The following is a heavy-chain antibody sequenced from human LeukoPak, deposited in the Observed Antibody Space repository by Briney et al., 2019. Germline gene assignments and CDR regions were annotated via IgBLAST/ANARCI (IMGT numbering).Heavy chain of an antibody. J-gene: IGHJ6*02. CDR3: AGGGGSYYYYGMDV. CDR2: IYYSGST. Sequence: SQTLSLTCTVSGGSISSGGYYWSWIRQHPGKGLEWIGYIYYSGSTYYNPSLKSRVTISVDTSKNQFSLKLSSVTAADTAVYYWAGGGGSYYYYGMDVWGQGTTVTVSS. CDR1: GGSISSGGYY. V-gene: IGHV4-31*03. D-gene: IGHD3-16*01.